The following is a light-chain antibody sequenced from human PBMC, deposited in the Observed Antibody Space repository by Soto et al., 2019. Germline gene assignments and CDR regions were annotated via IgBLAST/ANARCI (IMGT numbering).Light chain of an antibody. CDR1: SSDVGGYNF. CDR2: EVD. CDR3: ISYAVTNSYV. Sequence: QSVLTQPPSASGSPGQSVTISCTGTSSDVGGYNFVSRYQQHPGKAPKLMIYEVDKRPSGVPDRCSGSKSGNTASLTVSGLQAEDEADYYCISYAVTNSYVFGTGTKVTVL. V-gene: IGLV2-8*01. J-gene: IGLJ1*01.